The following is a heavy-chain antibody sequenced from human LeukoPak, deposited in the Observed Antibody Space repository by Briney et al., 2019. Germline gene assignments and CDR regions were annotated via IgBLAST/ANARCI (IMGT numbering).Heavy chain of an antibody. Sequence: GRSLRLSCAASGFTFSSYGMHWVRQVPGKGLEWVAVISYDGSNKYYADSVKGRFTISRDNSKNTLYLQMNSLRAEDTAVYYCAKDLRVWGATAPFDYWGQGTLVTVSS. CDR1: GFTFSSYG. J-gene: IGHJ4*02. CDR3: AKDLRVWGATAPFDY. CDR2: ISYDGSNK. V-gene: IGHV3-30*18. D-gene: IGHD1-26*01.